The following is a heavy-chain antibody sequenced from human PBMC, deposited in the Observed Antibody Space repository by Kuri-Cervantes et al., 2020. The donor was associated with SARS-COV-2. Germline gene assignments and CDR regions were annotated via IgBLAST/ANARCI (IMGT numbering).Heavy chain of an antibody. V-gene: IGHV4-39*01. CDR2: IYYNGST. CDR1: GGSISSSSYY. CDR3: ARGRIAAAGKTFDY. Sequence: SETLSLTCTVSGGSISSSSYYWGWIRQPPGKGLEWIGSIYYNGSTYYNPSLKSRVTISVDTSKNQFSLKLSSVTAADTAVYYCARGRIAAAGKTFDYWGQGTLVTVSS. J-gene: IGHJ4*02. D-gene: IGHD6-13*01.